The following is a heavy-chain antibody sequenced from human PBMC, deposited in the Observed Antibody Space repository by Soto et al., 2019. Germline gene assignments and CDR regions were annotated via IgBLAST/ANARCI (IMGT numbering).Heavy chain of an antibody. CDR2: IMPVFATP. CDR3: ARDKDRQQLGGNYYYYILDV. D-gene: IGHD3-3*02. Sequence: QVQLVQSGAEVKKPGSSVKVSCKASGGTFSTSAISWVRQAPGQGLEWVGGIMPVFATPDYAQKFQGRVTIRADESTTTADLELTSLRTDDTAVYYCARDKDRQQLGGNYYYYILDVWGQGTAIIVSS. CDR1: GGTFSTSA. V-gene: IGHV1-69*12. J-gene: IGHJ6*02.